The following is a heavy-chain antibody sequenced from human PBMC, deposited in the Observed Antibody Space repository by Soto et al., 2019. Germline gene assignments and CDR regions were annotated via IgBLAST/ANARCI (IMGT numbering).Heavy chain of an antibody. CDR3: ARDQPGYSYGYGLGY. J-gene: IGHJ4*02. D-gene: IGHD5-18*01. Sequence: EVQLVESGGGLVKPGGSLRLSCAASGFTFSSYSMNWVRQAPVKGLEWVSSISSISSYIYYADSVKGRFTISRDNAKNSLYLQLNSLRAEDTAVYYCARDQPGYSYGYGLGYWGQGTLVTVSS. V-gene: IGHV3-21*01. CDR2: ISSISSYI. CDR1: GFTFSSYS.